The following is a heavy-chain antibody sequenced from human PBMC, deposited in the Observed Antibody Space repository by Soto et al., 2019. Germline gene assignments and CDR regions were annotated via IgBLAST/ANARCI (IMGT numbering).Heavy chain of an antibody. Sequence: VQLVESGGGLFKPGGSLRLTCVASDFAFSNYWMHWFRQAPGKGLEWVGRIKRKTDGGTIDYAAPVEGRFTISRDDSRDTLYLQMNSLKTEDTAVYYCSSPRHSGKSVDYWGQGTLVNVSS. CDR2: IKRKTDGGTI. CDR1: DFAFSNYW. D-gene: IGHD3-10*01. CDR3: SSPRHSGKSVDY. J-gene: IGHJ4*02. V-gene: IGHV3-15*07.